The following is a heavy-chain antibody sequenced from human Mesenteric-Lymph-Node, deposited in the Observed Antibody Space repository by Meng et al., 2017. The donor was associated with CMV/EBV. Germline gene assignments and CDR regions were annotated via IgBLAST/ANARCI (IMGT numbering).Heavy chain of an antibody. V-gene: IGHV4-39*07. CDR2: VDHSGST. CDR3: ARSLRVNFGFYSDY. J-gene: IGHJ4*02. CDR1: GDSVNNPSYY. Sequence: SQTLSLTCAVSGDSVNNPSYYWSWIRQPPGKGLEWIGEVDHSGSTYYNPSLKSRVTISGDASKNQFSLKLSSVTAADTAVYFCARSLRVNFGFYSDYWGQGTLVTVSS. D-gene: IGHD2-21*01.